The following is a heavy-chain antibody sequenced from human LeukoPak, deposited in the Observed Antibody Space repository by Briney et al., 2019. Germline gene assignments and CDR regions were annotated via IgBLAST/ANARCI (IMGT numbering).Heavy chain of an antibody. J-gene: IGHJ3*02. CDR1: GLNFGVSA. CDR2: IKTKSNNYGT. Sequence: GGSLRLSCAASGLNFGVSAMHWVRQTSGRGLEWVARIKTKSNNYGTAYSAAVSGRFTISRDDGKNTAFLQMNSLKSEDTAIYYCTTYYISPTTPYCTSSKSGAFDIWGRGTVVTVSS. CDR3: TTYYISPTTPYCTSSKSGAFDI. V-gene: IGHV3-73*01. D-gene: IGHD2-8*01.